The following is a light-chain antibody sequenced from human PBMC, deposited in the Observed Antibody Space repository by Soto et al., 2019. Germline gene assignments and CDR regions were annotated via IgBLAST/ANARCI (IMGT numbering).Light chain of an antibody. CDR1: QSVNGY. J-gene: IGKJ1*01. CDR2: DAS. V-gene: IGKV3-11*01. Sequence: EIVFTQSPATLSLSPGERATLSCRASQSVNGYLAWYQQKPGQAPRLLIYDASSRATGVPARFSGSGSGTDFTLTISGLEPEDVAVYYCQQRSRWPRTFGQGTKV. CDR3: QQRSRWPRT.